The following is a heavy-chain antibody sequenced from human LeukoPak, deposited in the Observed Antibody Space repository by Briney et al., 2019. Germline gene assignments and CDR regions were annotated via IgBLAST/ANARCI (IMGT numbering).Heavy chain of an antibody. Sequence: GGSLRLSCAASGFTFSSYSMNWVRQAPGKGLEWVAVISYDGSNKYYADSVKGRFTISRDNSKNTLYLQMNSLRAEDTAVYYCAKATVTPAPYYYYYMDVWGKGTTVTVSS. CDR2: ISYDGSNK. CDR1: GFTFSSYS. CDR3: AKATVTPAPYYYYYMDV. D-gene: IGHD4-17*01. J-gene: IGHJ6*03. V-gene: IGHV3-30*18.